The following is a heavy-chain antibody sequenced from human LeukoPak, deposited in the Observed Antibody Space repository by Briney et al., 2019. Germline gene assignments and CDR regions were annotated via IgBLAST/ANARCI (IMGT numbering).Heavy chain of an antibody. CDR1: GFTFSGSA. V-gene: IGHV3-73*01. D-gene: IGHD3-3*01. J-gene: IGHJ4*02. CDR3: ATDFWSGYYDSSGYRHSDY. CDR2: IRSTANGYAT. Sequence: GGSLRLSCAASGFTFSGSALHWVRQASGKGLEWVGRIRSTANGYATAYAASVKGRFTISRDDSKNTAYLQMNSLGVEDTAVYYCATDFWSGYYDSSGYRHSDYWGQGTLVTVSS.